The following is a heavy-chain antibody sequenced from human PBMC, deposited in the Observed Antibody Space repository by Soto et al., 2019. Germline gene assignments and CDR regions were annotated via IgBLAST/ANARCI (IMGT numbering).Heavy chain of an antibody. J-gene: IGHJ3*02. V-gene: IGHV4-30-4*01. CDR1: GGSISSGDYY. CDR2: IYYSGST. Sequence: QVQLQESGPGLVKPSQTLSLTCTVSGGSISSGDYYWSWIRQPPGKGLEWIGYIYYSGSTYYNPSLKSRVTISVDQSKNKFSLKLSSVTAADTAVYYCARGILAAIRDEAFDIWGQGTMVTVSS. CDR3: ARGILAAIRDEAFDI. D-gene: IGHD2-2*01.